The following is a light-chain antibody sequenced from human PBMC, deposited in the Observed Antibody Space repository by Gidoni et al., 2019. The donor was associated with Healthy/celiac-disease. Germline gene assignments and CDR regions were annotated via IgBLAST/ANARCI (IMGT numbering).Light chain of an antibody. CDR3: QQYYSSPYT. Sequence: DIVMAQSPDSLAVSLGERATIHCKSSQSLLYSSNNETSLAWYQQRPGQPPKLLVYWASTRESGVPDRFSGSGSGTDFTLTISTLQAEDVAVYYCQQYYSSPYTFGQGTKLEIK. J-gene: IGKJ2*01. CDR2: WAS. CDR1: QSLLYSSNNETS. V-gene: IGKV4-1*01.